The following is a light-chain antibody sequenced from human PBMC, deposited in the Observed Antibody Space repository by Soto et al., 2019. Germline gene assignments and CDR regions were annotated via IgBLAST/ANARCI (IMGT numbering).Light chain of an antibody. V-gene: IGKV3D-20*02. CDR3: QQRSNWLIS. CDR1: QTVSSSY. Sequence: EIVLTQSPGTLSLSPGERATLSCRASQTVSSSYLAWYQQKPGQAPRLLIYGASTRATGIPGRFSGSASGTDFTLTISRLEPEDFAVYYCQQRSNWLISFGPGTKVDIK. J-gene: IGKJ3*01. CDR2: GAS.